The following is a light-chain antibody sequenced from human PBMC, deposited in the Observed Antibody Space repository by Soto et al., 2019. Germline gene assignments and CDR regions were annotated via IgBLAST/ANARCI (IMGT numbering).Light chain of an antibody. CDR1: ENVSNNY. CDR2: GSS. CDR3: QQYTNWPLT. V-gene: IGKV3-20*01. J-gene: IGKJ4*01. Sequence: EVVLTQSPGTLSLSPGERATLSCRASENVSNNYLAWYQQKPGQAPRLLIFGSSDRAAGIPDRFSGSGSGTDFTLTVSRLQSEDFAVYYCQQYTNWPLTFGGGTRVEIK.